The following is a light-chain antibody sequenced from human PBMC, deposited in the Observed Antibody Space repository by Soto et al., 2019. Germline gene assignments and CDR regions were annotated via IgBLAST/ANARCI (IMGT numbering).Light chain of an antibody. CDR3: QQYSSYWT. CDR2: KAS. CDR1: QGISSN. V-gene: IGKV1-5*03. J-gene: IGKJ1*01. Sequence: QLTQSPSSLSASVGDRVTITFRASQGISSNLAWYHQKPGRAPNVLIYKASSLESGVPSRFSGSGSGTEFTLTISTLQPDDFATYYCQQYSSYWTFGQGTKVDIK.